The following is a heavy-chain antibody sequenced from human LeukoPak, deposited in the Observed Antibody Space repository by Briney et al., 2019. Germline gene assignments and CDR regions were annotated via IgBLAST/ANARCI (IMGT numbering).Heavy chain of an antibody. CDR2: IFNSGST. CDR3: ALGDCSSTSCYLFDY. Sequence: PSETLSLTCTVSGGYISSYYWSWIRQPPGKGLEWIGYIFNSGSTNYNPSLKSRVTISVDTSKNQFSLKLSSVTAADTAVYFCALGDCSSTSCYLFDYWGQGTLVTVSS. J-gene: IGHJ4*02. D-gene: IGHD2-2*01. CDR1: GGYISSYY. V-gene: IGHV4-59*01.